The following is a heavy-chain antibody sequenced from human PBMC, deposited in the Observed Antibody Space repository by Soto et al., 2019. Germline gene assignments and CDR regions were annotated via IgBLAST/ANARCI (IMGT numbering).Heavy chain of an antibody. CDR2: ISGSGGST. J-gene: IGHJ4*02. Sequence: GGSLRLSCAASGFTFSSYAMSWVRRAPGKGLEWVSAISGSGGSTYYADTVKGRFTISRDNSKNTLYLQMNSLRAEDTAVYYCAKGVTKRPHYPYDPSAYFPLFDYWGQGTLVTVSS. D-gene: IGHD3-22*01. CDR3: AKGVTKRPHYPYDPSAYFPLFDY. CDR1: GFTFSSYA. V-gene: IGHV3-23*01.